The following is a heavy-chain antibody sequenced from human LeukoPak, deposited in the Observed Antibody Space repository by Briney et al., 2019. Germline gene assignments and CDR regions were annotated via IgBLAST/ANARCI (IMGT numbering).Heavy chain of an antibody. CDR2: IYSSGST. V-gene: IGHV4-59*08. CDR3: ARQYGSYNPFDY. J-gene: IGHJ4*02. Sequence: TSESLSLTCTVSGGSINTYYWSWIRQTPGNGLEWIGYIYSSGSTKYNPSLKSRVSISVDTSKNQFSLKLSSVTAADTALYYCARQYGSYNPFDYWGQGTLVTVSS. CDR1: GGSINTYY. D-gene: IGHD3-10*01.